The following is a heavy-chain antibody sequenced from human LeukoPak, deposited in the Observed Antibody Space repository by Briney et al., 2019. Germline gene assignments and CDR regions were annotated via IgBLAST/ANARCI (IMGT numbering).Heavy chain of an antibody. V-gene: IGHV5-51*01. CDR1: GYSFTTYW. J-gene: IGHJ4*02. D-gene: IGHD6-19*01. Sequence: GESLKISCKGSGYSFTTYWIGWVRQMPGKGLEWMGIIYPDDSDTRYSPSFQGQVTISADKSISTAYLQWNSLKASGSAMYYCAKSRDIAVTGNSFDYWGQGTLVTVSS. CDR3: AKSRDIAVTGNSFDY. CDR2: IYPDDSDT.